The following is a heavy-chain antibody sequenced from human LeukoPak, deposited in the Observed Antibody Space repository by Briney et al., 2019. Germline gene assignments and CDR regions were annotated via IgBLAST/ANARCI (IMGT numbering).Heavy chain of an antibody. CDR2: IRYDGSNK. V-gene: IGHV3-30*02. D-gene: IGHD3-22*01. CDR3: ARFLGSSGYYSDY. Sequence: TGGSLRLSCAASGFTFSSYGMHWVRQAPGKGLEWVAFIRYDGSNKYYADSVKGRFTISRDNSKNTLYLQMNSLRAEDTAVYYCARFLGSSGYYSDYWGQGTLVTVSS. J-gene: IGHJ4*02. CDR1: GFTFSSYG.